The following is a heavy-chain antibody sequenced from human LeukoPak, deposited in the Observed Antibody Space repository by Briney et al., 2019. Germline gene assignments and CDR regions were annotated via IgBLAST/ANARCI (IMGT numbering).Heavy chain of an antibody. CDR2: MNPNSGNT. Sequence: ASVKVSCKASGYTFTSYDINWVRQATGQGLEWMGWMNPNSGNTGYAQKFQGRVTMTRNTSISTAYMELSSLRSEDTAVYYCARGSSSSSMNGHYYYYMDVWGKGTTVTVSS. CDR3: ARGSSSSSMNGHYYYYMDV. CDR1: GYTFTSYD. V-gene: IGHV1-8*01. D-gene: IGHD6-6*01. J-gene: IGHJ6*03.